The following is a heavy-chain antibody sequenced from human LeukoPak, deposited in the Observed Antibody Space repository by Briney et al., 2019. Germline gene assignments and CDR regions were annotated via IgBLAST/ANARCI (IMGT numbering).Heavy chain of an antibody. J-gene: IGHJ4*02. Sequence: SETLSLTCTVSGGSISSSSYSWGWIRQPPGRGLEWIGRFYYSGSTYYNPSLKSRVTISVDTSKNQFSLKLSSVTAADTAVYYCARHVVRWLQFGAAPVAYYFDYWGQGTLVTVSS. CDR1: GGSISSSSYS. V-gene: IGHV4-39*01. CDR3: ARHVVRWLQFGAAPVAYYFDY. CDR2: FYYSGST. D-gene: IGHD5-24*01.